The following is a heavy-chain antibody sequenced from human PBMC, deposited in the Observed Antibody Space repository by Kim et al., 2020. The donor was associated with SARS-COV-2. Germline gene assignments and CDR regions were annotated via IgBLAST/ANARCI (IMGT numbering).Heavy chain of an antibody. CDR2: IRTKPSDYAT. V-gene: IGHV3-73*01. J-gene: IGHJ6*02. D-gene: IGHD3-3*01. CDR3: TRQQRGRFLEWSNYFGLDV. Sequence: GGSLRLSCAASGFTFSDSAIHWVRQASGKGLEWVGRIRTKPSDYATAFAASVKGRFTISRDDSKNTAYLQMNSLKTEDAAVYYCTRQQRGRFLEWSNYFGLDVWGQGTTVTVSS. CDR1: GFTFSDSA.